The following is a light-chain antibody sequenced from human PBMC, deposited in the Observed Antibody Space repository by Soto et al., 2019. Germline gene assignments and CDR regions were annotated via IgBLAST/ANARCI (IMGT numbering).Light chain of an antibody. J-gene: IGLJ1*01. CDR1: INYVGGYNY. V-gene: IGLV2-8*01. CDR3: MSYAGGNRFV. Sequence: QSVLTQPPSASGSPGQSVTISCAGTINYVGGYNYVSWYQQHPGKVPQLMIYQVTKRPSGVPDRFSASKSDTTASLTISGLQAEDEGDYYCMSYAGGNRFVFGNGTKVTVL. CDR2: QVT.